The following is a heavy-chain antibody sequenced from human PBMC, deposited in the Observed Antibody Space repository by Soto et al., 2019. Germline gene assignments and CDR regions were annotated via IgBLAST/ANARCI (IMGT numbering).Heavy chain of an antibody. CDR3: AKDGRGSGSHYNSFGY. Sequence: EVQLVESGGGLIQPGGSLKLSCAASGFTVGNNYMSWVRQAPGKGLEWVSLIYSTGTTKYADSVKGRFTVSRDNAKNTPYLQMNSPGAEDTAVYFCAKDGRGSGSHYNSFGYWGQGTLVTVSS. CDR2: IYSTGTT. J-gene: IGHJ4*02. CDR1: GFTVGNNY. V-gene: IGHV3-53*01. D-gene: IGHD3-10*01.